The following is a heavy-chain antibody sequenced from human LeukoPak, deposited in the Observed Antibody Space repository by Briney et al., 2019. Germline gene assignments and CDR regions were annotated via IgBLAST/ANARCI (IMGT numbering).Heavy chain of an antibody. CDR2: IYSGGST. V-gene: IGHV3-53*05. D-gene: IGHD6-19*01. CDR3: ARELAVAGTNY. Sequence: PGGSLRLSCAASGFTVSSNYMSWVRHAPGKGLEWVSVIYSGGSTYYADSVKGRFTISRDNSKNTLYLQMNSLRAEDTAVYYCARELAVAGTNYWGQGTLVTVSS. J-gene: IGHJ4*02. CDR1: GFTVSSNY.